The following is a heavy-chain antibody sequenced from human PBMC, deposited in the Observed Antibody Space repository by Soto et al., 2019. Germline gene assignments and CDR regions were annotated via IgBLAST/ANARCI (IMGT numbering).Heavy chain of an antibody. D-gene: IGHD3-9*01. V-gene: IGHV4-4*07. CDR2: IYTSGST. J-gene: IGHJ6*02. CDR3: AGEETYYDILTGYIPPPDYYYYGMDV. CDR1: GGSISSYY. Sequence: SETLSLTCTVSGGSISSYYWSWIRQPAGKGLEWIGRIYTSGSTNYNPSLKSRVTMSVDTSKNQFSLKLSSVTAADTAVYYCAGEETYYDILTGYIPPPDYYYYGMDVWGQGTTVTVSS.